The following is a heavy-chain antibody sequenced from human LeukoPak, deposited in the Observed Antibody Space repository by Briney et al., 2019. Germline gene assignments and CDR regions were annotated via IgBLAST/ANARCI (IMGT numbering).Heavy chain of an antibody. D-gene: IGHD1-14*01. CDR3: ARQFFFSCGRYEPRSATPPDY. J-gene: IGHJ4*02. Sequence: GEPLKISCRGSGYSFTSYWIGWVRQMPGKGLEWMGIIYPGDSDTRYSPSFQGQVTISADKSISTAYLQWSSLKASDTAMYYCARQFFFSCGRYEPRSATPPDYWGQGTLVTVSS. V-gene: IGHV5-51*01. CDR2: IYPGDSDT. CDR1: GYSFTSYW.